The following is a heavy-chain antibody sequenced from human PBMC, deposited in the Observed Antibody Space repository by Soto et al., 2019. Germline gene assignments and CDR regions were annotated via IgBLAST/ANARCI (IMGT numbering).Heavy chain of an antibody. V-gene: IGHV5-10-1*03. Sequence: EVQLVQSGAEVKKPGESLRISCKGSGYSFTSYWISWVRQMPGKGLEWMGRIDPSDSYTNYSPSFQGHVTISADKSISTAYLQWSSLKASDTAMYYCARSAEGHIVVVTAIQEYNWFDPWGQGTLVTVSS. CDR3: ARSAEGHIVVVTAIQEYNWFDP. CDR1: GYSFTSYW. J-gene: IGHJ5*02. D-gene: IGHD2-21*02. CDR2: IDPSDSYT.